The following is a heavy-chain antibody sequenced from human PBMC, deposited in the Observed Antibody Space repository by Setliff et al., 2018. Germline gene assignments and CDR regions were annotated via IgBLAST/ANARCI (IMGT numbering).Heavy chain of an antibody. CDR1: DDSISSRHYY. D-gene: IGHD6-19*01. V-gene: IGHV4-61*09. J-gene: IGHJ6*02. CDR3: VRTDYSDGRYSMDV. CDR2: IYTSWST. Sequence: LSLTCTVSDDSISSRHYYWSWIRQPAGKGLEWLGQIYTSWSTNYNPSLKGRATLSIDASKRQFSLKLTSVTAADTAVYYCVRTDYSDGRYSMDVWGQGTPVTVSS.